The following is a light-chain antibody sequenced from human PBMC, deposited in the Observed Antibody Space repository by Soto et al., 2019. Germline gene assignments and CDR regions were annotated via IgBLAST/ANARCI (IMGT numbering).Light chain of an antibody. CDR2: DAS. J-gene: IGKJ3*01. Sequence: DIQMTQSPSSLSASVGDRVTITFQASQDIRNFLNWYQQKPGKAPKLLISDASSLEAGVPQRFSGSGFGTDFTLAISSLQAEDFATYFCQQHFNLSPTFGPGTKVDIK. CDR3: QQHFNLSPT. V-gene: IGKV1-33*01. CDR1: QDIRNF.